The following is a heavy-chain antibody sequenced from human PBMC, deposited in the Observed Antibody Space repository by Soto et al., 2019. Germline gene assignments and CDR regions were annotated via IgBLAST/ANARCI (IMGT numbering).Heavy chain of an antibody. Sequence: EVQLVESGGGLVQPGGSLRLSCAASGFTFSSYWMSWVRQAPGKGLEWVANIKQDGSEKYYVDSVKGRFTISRDNAKNSLYLQMNSLSAEDTAVYYCAATVTIDDAFDIWGQGTMVTVSS. J-gene: IGHJ3*02. CDR1: GFTFSSYW. V-gene: IGHV3-7*01. CDR3: AATVTIDDAFDI. D-gene: IGHD4-17*01. CDR2: IKQDGSEK.